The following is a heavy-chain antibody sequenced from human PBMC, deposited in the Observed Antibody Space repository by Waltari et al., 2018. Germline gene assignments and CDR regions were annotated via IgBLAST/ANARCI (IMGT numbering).Heavy chain of an antibody. V-gene: IGHV4-34*01. J-gene: IGHJ4*02. CDR1: GGSFRGYY. CDR2: INHSGST. Sequence: QFQLQQRGAGVLKLSAPLSRTCAVYGGSFRGYYSRWIRQPPGKGLEWIGEINHSGSTNYNPSLKSRVTISVDTSKNQFSLKLSSVTAADTAVYYCAKFGGSYHSFDYWGQGTLVTVSS. D-gene: IGHD1-26*01. CDR3: AKFGGSYHSFDY.